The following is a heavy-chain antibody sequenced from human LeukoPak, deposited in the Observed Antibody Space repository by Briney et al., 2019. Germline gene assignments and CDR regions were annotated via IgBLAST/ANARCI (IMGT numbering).Heavy chain of an antibody. CDR3: ASSMVRGVIGYYFDY. Sequence: GGSLRLSCAASGFTFSSYAIHWVRQAPGKGLEWVAVISFDGTDAFYADSVEGRFTISRDNSKNTLYLQMNSLRAEDTAVYYCASSMVRGVIGYYFDYWGQGTLVTVSS. V-gene: IGHV3-30*04. J-gene: IGHJ4*02. CDR1: GFTFSSYA. D-gene: IGHD3-10*01. CDR2: ISFDGTDA.